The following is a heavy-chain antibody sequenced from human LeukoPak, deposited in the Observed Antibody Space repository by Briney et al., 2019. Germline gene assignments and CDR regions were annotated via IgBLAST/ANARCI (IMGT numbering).Heavy chain of an antibody. D-gene: IGHD1-26*01. Sequence: RASVKVSCKPSGGTLTSYVITSVPQDPRQGVEWMGKIIPVSGTTNYAQKFQGRVTFTADESTSTAYIELSSLRSEDTGLYYCARKLRLGGNWFDPWGRGTLVTVSS. CDR1: GGTLTSYV. CDR3: ARKLRLGGNWFDP. CDR2: IIPVSGTT. V-gene: IGHV1-69*13. J-gene: IGHJ5*02.